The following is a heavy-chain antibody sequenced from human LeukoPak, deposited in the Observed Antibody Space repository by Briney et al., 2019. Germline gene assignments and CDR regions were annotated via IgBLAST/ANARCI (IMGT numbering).Heavy chain of an antibody. CDR3: AKDRLSLYTYGYNPPRGLDY. Sequence: PGGSLRLSCAASGFTFSSYAMSWVRQAPGKGLEWVSAISGSGGSTYYADSVKGRFTISRDNSKNTLYLQMNSLRAEDTAVYYCAKDRLSLYTYGYNPPRGLDYWGQGTLVTVSS. J-gene: IGHJ4*02. CDR1: GFTFSSYA. D-gene: IGHD5-18*01. V-gene: IGHV3-23*01. CDR2: ISGSGGST.